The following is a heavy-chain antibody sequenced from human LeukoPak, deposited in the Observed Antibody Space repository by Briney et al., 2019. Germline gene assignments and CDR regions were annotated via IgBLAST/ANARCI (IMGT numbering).Heavy chain of an antibody. J-gene: IGHJ6*01. CDR3: ATTDKNRYYINV. CDR1: GSSINIYS. V-gene: IGHV4-59*12. Sequence: SETLSLTCTVSGSSINIYSWNWIRQSPDKGLEWIAYMYYSGTTNYNPSLKNRAAISLDLSRHQFSLRLRSVTAADTAVYFCATTDKNRYYINVWGPGTTVIVSS. CDR2: MYYSGTT. D-gene: IGHD2-21*01.